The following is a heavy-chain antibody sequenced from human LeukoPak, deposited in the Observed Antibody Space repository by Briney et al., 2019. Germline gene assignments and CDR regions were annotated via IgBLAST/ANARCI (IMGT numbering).Heavy chain of an antibody. V-gene: IGHV3-30-3*01. CDR3: ARWGGGNFWSGYYSGAFGI. CDR1: GFTFSSYA. Sequence: GGSLRLSCAASGFTFSSYAMHWVRQAPGKGLEWVAVISYDGSNKYYADSVKGRFTISRDNSKNTLYLQMNSLRAEDTAVYYCARWGGGNFWSGYYSGAFGIWGQGTMVTVSS. CDR2: ISYDGSNK. D-gene: IGHD3-3*01. J-gene: IGHJ3*02.